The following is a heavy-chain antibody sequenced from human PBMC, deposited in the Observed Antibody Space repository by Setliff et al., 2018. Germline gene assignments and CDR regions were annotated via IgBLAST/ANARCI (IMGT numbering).Heavy chain of an antibody. CDR2: INPNSGGT. D-gene: IGHD3-22*01. J-gene: IGHJ2*01. CDR1: GYTFTGYY. Sequence: GASVKVSCKASGYTFTGYYMHWVRQAPGQGLEWMGRINPNSGGTNYAQKFQGRVTMTRDTSISTAYMELSRLRSDDTAVYYCARDYYYYDSSGYYYANWYFDLWGRGTLVTVS. CDR3: ARDYYYYDSSGYYYANWYFDL. V-gene: IGHV1-2*06.